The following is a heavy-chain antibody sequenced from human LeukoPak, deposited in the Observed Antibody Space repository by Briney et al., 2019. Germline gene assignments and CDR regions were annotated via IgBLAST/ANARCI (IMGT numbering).Heavy chain of an antibody. Sequence: NASETLSLTCAVYGGSFSGYYWSWIRQPPGKGLEWIGEINHSGSTNYNPSLKSRVTISVDTSKNQFSLKLSSVTAADTAVYYCARELAITFGGVIVMSGAFDIWGQGTMVTVSS. J-gene: IGHJ3*02. CDR3: ARELAITFGGVIVMSGAFDI. V-gene: IGHV4-34*01. CDR1: GGSFSGYY. CDR2: INHSGST. D-gene: IGHD3-16*02.